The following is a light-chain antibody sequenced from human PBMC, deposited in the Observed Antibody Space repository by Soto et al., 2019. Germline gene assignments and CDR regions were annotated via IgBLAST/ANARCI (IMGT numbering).Light chain of an antibody. CDR3: CSYAGPRVV. J-gene: IGLJ2*01. CDR1: SSDVGSYNL. V-gene: IGLV2-23*01. Sequence: SALTQPASVSGSPGQSITISCTGTSSDVGSYNLVSWYQQHPGKAPKLMIYEGSKRPSGVSNRFSGSKSGNTASLTISGLQAEDEADYYCCSYAGPRVVFGGGTQLTVL. CDR2: EGS.